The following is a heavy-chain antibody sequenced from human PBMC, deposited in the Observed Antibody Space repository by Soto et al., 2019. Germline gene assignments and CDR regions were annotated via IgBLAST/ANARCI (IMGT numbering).Heavy chain of an antibody. V-gene: IGHV3-15*01. CDR1: GFTFSNAW. D-gene: IGHD3-22*01. CDR2: IKTKTDGSTT. Sequence: GGSLRLSCAASGFTFSNAWMSWVRQAPGKGLEWVGLIKTKTDGSTTDYAAPVKGRFSISRDDSRRTVYLQMNSLRAEDTAVYYCARVVDYYDPYYYYGMDVWGQGTTVTVSS. CDR3: ARVVDYYDPYYYYGMDV. J-gene: IGHJ6*02.